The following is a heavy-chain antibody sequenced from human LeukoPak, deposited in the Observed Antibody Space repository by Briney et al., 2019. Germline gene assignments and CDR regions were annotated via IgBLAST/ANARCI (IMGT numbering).Heavy chain of an antibody. Sequence: SVKVSCKASGGTFSSYAISWVRQAPGQGLEWMGGIIPIFGTANYAQKFQGRVTMTRDESTSTAYVELSRLRTEDTAVYYCARHKKIVVVVAAELKPYYYYYYMDVWGKGTTVTVSS. CDR2: IIPIFGTA. CDR3: ARHKKIVVVVAAELKPYYYYYYMDV. CDR1: GGTFSSYA. J-gene: IGHJ6*03. V-gene: IGHV1-69*05. D-gene: IGHD2-15*01.